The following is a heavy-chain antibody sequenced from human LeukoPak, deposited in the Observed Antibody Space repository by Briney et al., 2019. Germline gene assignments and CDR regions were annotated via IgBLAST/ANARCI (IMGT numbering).Heavy chain of an antibody. J-gene: IGHJ6*04. CDR2: IDPSDSYT. CDR3: ARRGIVPAEHLGYYYYGMDV. Sequence: GESLQVSSKGSAYGFTSYWTSWARQMPGKGMEWMGRIDPSDSYTNYSPSFQGHVTISADKSISTAYLQWSSLKASDTAMYYCARRGIVPAEHLGYYYYGMDVWGKGTTVTVSS. V-gene: IGHV5-10-1*01. CDR1: AYGFTSYW. D-gene: IGHD2-2*01.